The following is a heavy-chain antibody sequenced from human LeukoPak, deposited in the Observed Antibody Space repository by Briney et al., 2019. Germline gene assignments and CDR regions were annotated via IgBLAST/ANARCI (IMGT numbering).Heavy chain of an antibody. V-gene: IGHV1-58*01. CDR2: IVVGSGNT. CDR1: GFTFTSSA. D-gene: IGHD3-22*01. J-gene: IGHJ3*02. CDR3: AAPYYYETVGAFDI. Sequence: ASVKVSCKATGFTFTSSAVQWVRQARGQRLEWIGWIVVGSGNTNYAQKFQERVTITRDMSASTAYMELSSLRSEDTAVYYCAAPYYYETVGAFDIWGQGTMVTVSS.